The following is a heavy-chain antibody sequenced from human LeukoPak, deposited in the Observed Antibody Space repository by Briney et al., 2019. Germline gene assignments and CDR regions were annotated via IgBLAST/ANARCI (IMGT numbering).Heavy chain of an antibody. CDR2: IRYDGSNK. CDR3: AKDGDDYSNRINWFDP. J-gene: IGHJ5*02. V-gene: IGHV3-30*02. D-gene: IGHD4-11*01. Sequence: GGSLRLSCAASGFTFSSYGMHWVRQAPGKGLEWVAFIRYDGSNKYYADSVKGRFTISRDNSKNTLYLQMNSLRAEDTAVYYYAKDGDDYSNRINWFDPWGQGTLVTVSS. CDR1: GFTFSSYG.